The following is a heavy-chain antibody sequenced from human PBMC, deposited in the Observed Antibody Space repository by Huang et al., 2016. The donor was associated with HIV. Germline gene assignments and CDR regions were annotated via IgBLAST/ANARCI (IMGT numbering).Heavy chain of an antibody. D-gene: IGHD1-26*01. CDR3: AKDGADEEWDIDY. V-gene: IGHV3-30*18. J-gene: IGHJ4*02. Sequence: VQLVESGGGVVQPGRSLRLACAASGFSFSTYGLHWVRQVPGKGLEWVAVISYDGSNKYYAHSGKGRFTISRDTSENKVYLQMNSLRHEDTAVYYCAKDGADEEWDIDYWGQGTLVTVSS. CDR2: ISYDGSNK. CDR1: GFSFSTYG.